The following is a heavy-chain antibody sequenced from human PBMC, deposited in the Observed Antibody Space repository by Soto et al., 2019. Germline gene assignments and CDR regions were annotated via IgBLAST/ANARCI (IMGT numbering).Heavy chain of an antibody. J-gene: IGHJ6*02. CDR3: ARDGYCSSTSCQSYYYYYGMDV. CDR2: ISAYNGNT. CDR1: GYTFTSYG. D-gene: IGHD2-2*03. Sequence: ASVKVSCKASGYTFTSYGISWVRRAPGQGLEWMGWISAYNGNTNYAQKLQGRVTMTTDTSTSTAYMELRSLRSDDTAVYYCARDGYCSSTSCQSYYYYYGMDVWGQGTTVTVSS. V-gene: IGHV1-18*01.